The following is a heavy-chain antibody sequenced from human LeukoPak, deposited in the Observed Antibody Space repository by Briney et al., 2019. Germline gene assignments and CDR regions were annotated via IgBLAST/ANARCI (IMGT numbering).Heavy chain of an antibody. D-gene: IGHD5-18*01. CDR3: ARDKQPGDY. Sequence: SDTLSLTCTVSGDSISPYYWGWIRQPPGKGLEWIGYIYYSGDTTYNPSLKGRVTMSVDTSKNQFSLKLSSVTAADTAVYYCARDKQPGDYWGQGALVTVSS. CDR1: GDSISPYY. J-gene: IGHJ4*02. CDR2: IYYSGDT. V-gene: IGHV4-59*01.